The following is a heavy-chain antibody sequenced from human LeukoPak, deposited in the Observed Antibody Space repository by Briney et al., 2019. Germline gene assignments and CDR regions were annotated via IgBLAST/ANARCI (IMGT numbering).Heavy chain of an antibody. Sequence: PGGSLRLSCAASGFTFSSFSMNWVRQAPGKGLEWVSSISSSSSYIYYADSVKGRFTISRDNAKNSLYLQMNSLRAEDTAVYYRAAKDTAMVRVDYWGQGTLVTVSS. D-gene: IGHD5-18*01. V-gene: IGHV3-21*01. CDR2: ISSSSSYI. CDR1: GFTFSSFS. J-gene: IGHJ4*02. CDR3: AAKDTAMVRVDY.